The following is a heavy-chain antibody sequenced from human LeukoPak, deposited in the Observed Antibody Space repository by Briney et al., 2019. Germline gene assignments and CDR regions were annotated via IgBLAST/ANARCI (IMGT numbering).Heavy chain of an antibody. CDR3: ARAIRGGFGPLKPLDS. Sequence: GGSLRLSCAASGFTFSSFSMNWVRQAPGKGLEWLSYISNSDSGSRIYDADSVRGRFTISRDNAKSSLYLQINSLRAEDTAVYYCARAIRGGFGPLKPLDSWGQGALVTVSS. CDR1: GFTFSSFS. V-gene: IGHV3-48*04. CDR2: ISNSDSGSRI. J-gene: IGHJ4*02. D-gene: IGHD5-12*01.